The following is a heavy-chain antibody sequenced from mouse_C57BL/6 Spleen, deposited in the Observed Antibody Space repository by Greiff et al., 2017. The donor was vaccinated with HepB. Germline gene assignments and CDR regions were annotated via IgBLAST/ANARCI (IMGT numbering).Heavy chain of an antibody. V-gene: IGHV1-61*01. D-gene: IGHD2-1*01. Sequence: VKLQQPGAELVRPGSSVKLSCKASGYTFTSYWMDWVKQRPGQGLEWIGNIYPSDSETHYNQKFKDKATLTVDKSSSTAYMQLSSLTSEDSAVYYCARWSYYGNYAWFAYWGQGTLVTVSA. J-gene: IGHJ3*01. CDR3: ARWSYYGNYAWFAY. CDR2: IYPSDSET. CDR1: GYTFTSYW.